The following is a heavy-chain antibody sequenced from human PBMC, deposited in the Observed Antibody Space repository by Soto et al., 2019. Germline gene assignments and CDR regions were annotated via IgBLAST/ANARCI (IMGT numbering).Heavy chain of an antibody. D-gene: IGHD2-2*01. J-gene: IGHJ3*02. V-gene: IGHV5-51*03. Sequence: ELQLVQSGAEVRRPGESLKISCKGSGYIFSNYWLGWVRQVPGKGLEWLGIIYPGDSDTRYSPSSQGQVTISAADSISTAYLQLSSLKASDTAMYYCATSSKPFPRLEYCSSTSCPGAFDIWGQGTMVTVSS. CDR2: IYPGDSDT. CDR1: GYIFSNYW. CDR3: ATSSKPFPRLEYCSSTSCPGAFDI.